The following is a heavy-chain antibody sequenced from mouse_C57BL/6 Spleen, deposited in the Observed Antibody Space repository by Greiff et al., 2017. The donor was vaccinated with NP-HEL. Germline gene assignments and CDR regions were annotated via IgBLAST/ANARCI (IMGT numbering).Heavy chain of an antibody. CDR2: INPSSGYT. J-gene: IGHJ2*01. Sequence: VQLQQSGAELARPGASVKMSCKASGYTFTSYTMHWVKQRPGQGLEWIGYINPSSGYTKYNQKFKDKATLTADKYSSTAYMQLSSLTSEDSAVYYCARSGYDGYYDFDYWGQGTTLTVSS. D-gene: IGHD2-3*01. CDR3: ARSGYDGYYDFDY. CDR1: GYTFTSYT. V-gene: IGHV1-4*01.